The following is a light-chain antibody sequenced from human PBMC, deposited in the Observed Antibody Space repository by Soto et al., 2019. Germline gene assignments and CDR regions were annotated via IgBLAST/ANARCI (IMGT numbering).Light chain of an antibody. J-gene: IGLJ1*01. CDR2: EVS. V-gene: IGLV2-14*01. CDR1: SSDVGGYNY. Sequence: SVLTQPASVSGSPGQSITISCTGTSSDVGGYNYVSWYQQHPGKAPKLMIYEVSNRPSGVSNRFSGSKPGNTASLTISGLQAEDEADYYCSSYTSSSTSRVFGTGTKVTVL. CDR3: SSYTSSSTSRV.